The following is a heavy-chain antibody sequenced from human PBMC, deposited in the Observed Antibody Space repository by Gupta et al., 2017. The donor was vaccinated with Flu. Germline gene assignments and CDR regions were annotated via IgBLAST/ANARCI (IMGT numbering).Heavy chain of an antibody. Sequence: LSNYNMNWVRQAPGKGLEWVSSISSSSSYIYYADSVKGRFTISRDNAKKSLYLQMNSLRAEDAAVDYCARNWDFGRDAFDFWGQGTRVTVSS. D-gene: IGHD3-3*01. CDR1: LSNYN. V-gene: IGHV3-21*01. J-gene: IGHJ3*01. CDR2: ISSSSSYI. CDR3: ARNWDFGRDAFDF.